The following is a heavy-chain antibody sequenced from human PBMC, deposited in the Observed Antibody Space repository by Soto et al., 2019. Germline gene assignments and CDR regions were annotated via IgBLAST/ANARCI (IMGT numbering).Heavy chain of an antibody. Sequence: SETLSLTCTVSGGSISSYYWSWIRQPPGKGLEWIGYIYYSGSTNYNPSLKSRVTISVDTSNNQFSLKLSSVTAADTAVYYCARHVYDSSGYDAFDIWDQGTMVTVSS. CDR3: ARHVYDSSGYDAFDI. J-gene: IGHJ3*02. CDR2: IYYSGST. D-gene: IGHD3-22*01. CDR1: GGSISSYY. V-gene: IGHV4-59*08.